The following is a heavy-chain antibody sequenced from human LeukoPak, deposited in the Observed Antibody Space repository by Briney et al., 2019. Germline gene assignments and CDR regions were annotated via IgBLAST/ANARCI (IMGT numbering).Heavy chain of an antibody. CDR1: GGSISSSSYY. Sequence: SETLSLTCTVSGGSISSSSYYWGWIRQPPGKGLEWIGSIYYSGSTYYNPSLKSRVTISVDTSKNQFSLKLTSVTAADTAVYYCAGSTDSSSSLDYWGQGTLVTVSS. J-gene: IGHJ4*02. CDR2: IYYSGST. D-gene: IGHD6-6*01. CDR3: AGSTDSSSSLDY. V-gene: IGHV4-39*07.